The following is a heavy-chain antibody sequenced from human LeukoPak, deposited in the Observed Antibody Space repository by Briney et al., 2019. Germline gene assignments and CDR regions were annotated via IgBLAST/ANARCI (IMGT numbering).Heavy chain of an antibody. CDR3: ARVSVTTSYYYYYMDV. Sequence: ETLSLTCAVYGGSFSGYYWSWIRQPPGKGLEWVANVNQGGSEKYYVDSVKGRFSISRDNAKNSLYLQMNSLRAEDTAVYYCARVSVTTSYYYYYMDVWGKGTTVTVSS. CDR1: GGSFSGYY. J-gene: IGHJ6*03. CDR2: VNQGGSEK. D-gene: IGHD4-11*01. V-gene: IGHV3-7*01.